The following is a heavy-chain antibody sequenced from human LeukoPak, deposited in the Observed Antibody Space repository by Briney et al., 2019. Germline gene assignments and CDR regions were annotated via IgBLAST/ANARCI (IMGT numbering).Heavy chain of an antibody. CDR3: ARERRWLQGYDAFDI. CDR2: IYHSGST. Sequence: PSETLSLTCTVSGGSISSGDYYWTWIRQSPGKGLEWIGYIYHSGSTNYNPSLQSRVTISVDTSKNQFSLKLSSVTAADTAVYYCARERRWLQGYDAFDIWGQGTMVTVSS. J-gene: IGHJ3*02. V-gene: IGHV4-61*08. D-gene: IGHD5-24*01. CDR1: GGSISSGDYY.